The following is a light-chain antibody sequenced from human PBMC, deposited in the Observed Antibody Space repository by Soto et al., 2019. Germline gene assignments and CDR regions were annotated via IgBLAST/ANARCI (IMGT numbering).Light chain of an antibody. CDR1: TGAVTSGYY. CDR3: LLFYGDAWV. J-gene: IGLJ3*02. Sequence: QAVVTQEPSLTVSPGGTVTLTCASSTGAVTSGYYPNWFQQKAGQAPRVLIYSTSNKHYWTPARFSGSLLGGKAALTLSGVQPEDEAEYYCLLFYGDAWVFGGGTKVTVL. V-gene: IGLV7-43*01. CDR2: STS.